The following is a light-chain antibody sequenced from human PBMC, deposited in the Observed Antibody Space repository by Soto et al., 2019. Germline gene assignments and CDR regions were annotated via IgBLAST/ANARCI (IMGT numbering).Light chain of an antibody. J-gene: IGLJ3*02. CDR2: GVS. Sequence: QSVLTQPASVSGSPGQSITMSCTRSSSDFGDDKYVSWYQQQPGKGPNLLIYGVSKRPSGVSNRFSGSKSGNTASLTISGLQVEDEADYICGSFTTSRIWVFGGGTKLTVL. CDR1: SSDFGDDKY. V-gene: IGLV2-14*01. CDR3: GSFTTSRIWV.